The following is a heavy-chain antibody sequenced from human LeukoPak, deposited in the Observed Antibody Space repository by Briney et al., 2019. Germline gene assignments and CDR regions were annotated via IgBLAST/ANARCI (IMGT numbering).Heavy chain of an antibody. Sequence: GGSLRLSCAASGFTFNNYAMTWVRQAPGKGLEWVSAISGSGGTTLYADSVKGRFTISRDDAKNTLYLQMNSLRAEDTAVYYCARGYYGPDYWGQGTLVTVSS. V-gene: IGHV3-23*01. CDR2: ISGSGGTT. CDR3: ARGYYGPDY. D-gene: IGHD3-16*01. J-gene: IGHJ4*02. CDR1: GFTFNNYA.